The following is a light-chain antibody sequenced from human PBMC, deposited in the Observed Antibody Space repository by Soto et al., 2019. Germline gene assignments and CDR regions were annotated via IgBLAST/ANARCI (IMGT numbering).Light chain of an antibody. J-gene: IGLJ2*01. CDR1: SSNIASNT. CDR3: AAWDDSLNGPL. CDR2: NNN. V-gene: IGLV1-44*01. Sequence: QSVLTQPPSASGTPGQRVTISCSGSSSNIASNTVNWYQQLPGTAPKLLIYNNNHRPSGVLDRFSGSKSGTSASLAISGLQSEDEADYYYAAWDDSLNGPLFGGGTKVTVL.